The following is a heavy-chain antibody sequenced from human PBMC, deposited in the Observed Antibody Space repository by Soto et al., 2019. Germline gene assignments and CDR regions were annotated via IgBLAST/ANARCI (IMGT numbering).Heavy chain of an antibody. CDR2: ISGSGGST. V-gene: IGHV3-23*01. Sequence: PGGSLSLSWAASGLNGSNHSMSWVRQDQGKGLEWVSAISGSGGSTYYADSVKGRFTISRDNSKNTLYLQMNSLRAEDTAVYYCAKDILTTVTKYYYGMDVWGQGTTVPVSS. CDR1: GLNGSNHS. D-gene: IGHD4-17*01. J-gene: IGHJ6*02. CDR3: AKDILTTVTKYYYGMDV.